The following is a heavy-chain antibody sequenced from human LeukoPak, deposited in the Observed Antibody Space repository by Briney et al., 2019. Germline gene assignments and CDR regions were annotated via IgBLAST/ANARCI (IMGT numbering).Heavy chain of an antibody. J-gene: IGHJ3*02. D-gene: IGHD3-16*01. CDR3: ARETDYPDAFDI. CDR2: IWYDGSNK. CDR1: GFTFSNAW. V-gene: IGHV3-33*08. Sequence: AGGSLRLSCAASGFTFSNAWMSWVRQAPGKGLEWVAVIWYDGSNKFYADSVKGRFTISRDNSKNTLYLQMNSLRAEDTAVYYCARETDYPDAFDIWGQGTMVTVSS.